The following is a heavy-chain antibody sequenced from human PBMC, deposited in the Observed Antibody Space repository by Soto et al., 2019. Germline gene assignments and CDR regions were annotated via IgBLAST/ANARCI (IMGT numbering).Heavy chain of an antibody. CDR3: AKAQGSSAYFDY. V-gene: IGHV3-30*18. CDR1: GFTFSSYG. J-gene: IGHJ4*02. Sequence: QVQLVESGGGVVQPGRSLRLSCAASGFTFSSYGMHWVRQAPGKGLEWVAVISYDGSNKYYADSVKGRFTISRDNSKNTLYMQMNSLRAEDTAVYYCAKAQGSSAYFDYWGQGTLVTVSS. D-gene: IGHD6-6*01. CDR2: ISYDGSNK.